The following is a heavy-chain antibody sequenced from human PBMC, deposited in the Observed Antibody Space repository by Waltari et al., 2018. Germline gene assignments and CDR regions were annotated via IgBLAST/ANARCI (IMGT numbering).Heavy chain of an antibody. CDR2: IYTSGST. CDR3: ARSRVAATLDY. D-gene: IGHD2-15*01. J-gene: IGHJ4*02. CDR1: GGPISSGSYY. V-gene: IGHV4-61*02. Sequence: QVQLQESGPGLVKPSQTLSLTCTVSGGPISSGSYYWSWIRQPAGKGLEWIGRIYTSGSTNYNPSLKSRVTISVDTSKNQFSLKLSSVTAADTAVYYCARSRVAATLDYWGQGTLVTVSS.